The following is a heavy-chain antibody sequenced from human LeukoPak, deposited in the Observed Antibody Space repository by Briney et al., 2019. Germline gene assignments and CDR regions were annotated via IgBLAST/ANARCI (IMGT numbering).Heavy chain of an antibody. Sequence: PSETLFLTCSVSGVSITSRNYYWLWLRQPPGKGLEWIGSIYYNGDTYYNLSLKSRVTISVDTSKYQCSLRLSSVTAADTAVYYCARGLNYAGSGYYFDSWGPGTVVTVSS. CDR3: ARGLNYAGSGYYFDS. V-gene: IGHV4-39*07. D-gene: IGHD3-22*01. CDR1: GVSITSRNYY. J-gene: IGHJ4*02. CDR2: IYYNGDT.